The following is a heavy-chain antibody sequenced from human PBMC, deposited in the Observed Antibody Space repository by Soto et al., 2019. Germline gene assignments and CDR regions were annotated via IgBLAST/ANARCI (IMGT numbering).Heavy chain of an antibody. CDR1: GGSISSSSYY. V-gene: IGHV4-39*01. CDR3: ARYLGGVSKYFDY. Sequence: QLQLQESGPGLVKPSETLSLTCTVSGGSISSSSYYWGWIRQPPGKGLEWIGSIYYSGSTYYNPSLKSRVAISVDTSKNQFSLKLSSVTAADTAVYYCARYLGGVSKYFDYWGQGTLVTVSS. D-gene: IGHD1-26*01. J-gene: IGHJ4*02. CDR2: IYYSGST.